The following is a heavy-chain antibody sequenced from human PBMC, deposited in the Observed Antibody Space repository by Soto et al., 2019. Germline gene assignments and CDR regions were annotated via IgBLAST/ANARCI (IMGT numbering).Heavy chain of an antibody. CDR3: ATVHNTSRSFDY. CDR1: GFTFNIYA. V-gene: IGHV3-23*01. CDR2: TGATGRTT. J-gene: IGHJ4*02. Sequence: GGSLRLSCAASGFTFNIYAMTWVRQAPGKGLEWVSTTGATGRTTYYSDAVKGRFTVSRDNSKNALDLQMSNLRAEDTAVYYCATVHNTSRSFDYWGQGTLVTVSS. D-gene: IGHD1-20*01.